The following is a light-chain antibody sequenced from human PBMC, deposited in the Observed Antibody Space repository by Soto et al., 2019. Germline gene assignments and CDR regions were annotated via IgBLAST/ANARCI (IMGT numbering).Light chain of an antibody. CDR1: SSDVGGYNY. Sequence: QSVLTQPASVSGYPGQPITISCTGRSSDVGGYNYVSWYQQHPGKAPKFMIYEVSRRPSGVSNRFSGSKSGNTASLTVSGLQAEDEADYYCSSYTTSNTYAFGTGTKAT. J-gene: IGLJ1*01. CDR3: SSYTTSNTYA. CDR2: EVS. V-gene: IGLV2-14*01.